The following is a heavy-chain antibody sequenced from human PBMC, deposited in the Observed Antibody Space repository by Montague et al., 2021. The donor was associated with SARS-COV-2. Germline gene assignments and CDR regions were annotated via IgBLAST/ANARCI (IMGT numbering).Heavy chain of an antibody. CDR3: ARGRYSSSWYGTKYYFDY. CDR2: ITHSGST. J-gene: IGHJ4*02. D-gene: IGHD6-13*01. V-gene: IGHV4-34*01. CDR1: GGSFSGYY. Sequence: SETLSLTCAVYGGSFSGYYWSWIRQPPGKGLEWIGEITHSGSTNYNPSLKSRVTISLDTSTNQFSLKLSSVTAAGTAVYYCARGRYSSSWYGTKYYFDYWGQGTLVTVSS.